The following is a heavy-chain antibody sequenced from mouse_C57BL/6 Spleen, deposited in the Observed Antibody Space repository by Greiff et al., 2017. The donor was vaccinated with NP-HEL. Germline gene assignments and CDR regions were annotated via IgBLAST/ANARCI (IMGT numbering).Heavy chain of an antibody. CDR3: ARRGVTWYFDV. Sequence: EVQLQQSGPELVKPGASVKIPCKASGYTFTDYNMDWVKQSPGQSLEWIGDINPNNGGTIYTQKFKVKATLTVDKSSSTAYMELRSLTSEDTAVYYCARRGVTWYFDVWGTGTTVTVAS. D-gene: IGHD2-5*01. CDR2: INPNNGGT. V-gene: IGHV1-18*01. J-gene: IGHJ1*03. CDR1: GYTFTDYN.